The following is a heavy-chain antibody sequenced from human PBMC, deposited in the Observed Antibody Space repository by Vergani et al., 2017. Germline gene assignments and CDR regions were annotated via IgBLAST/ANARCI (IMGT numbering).Heavy chain of an antibody. CDR1: GDSVISTDYH. J-gene: IGHJ4*02. CDR2: MDYSGST. CDR3: ASKRGACRAAYCHSYDF. D-gene: IGHD2-15*01. V-gene: IGHV4-39*01. Sequence: QVQLQESGPGLVKPSETLSLTCTVSGDSVISTDYHWGWIRQPPGKGLEWLGSMDYSGSTSYNPSLESRISISFETPKNQFSLRLTSVTAADTALYYCASKRGACRAAYCHSYDFWGPGTLVGVSS.